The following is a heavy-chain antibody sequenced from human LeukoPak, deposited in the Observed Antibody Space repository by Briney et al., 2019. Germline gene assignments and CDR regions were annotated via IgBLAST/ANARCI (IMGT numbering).Heavy chain of an antibody. CDR1: GYTFTGYY. J-gene: IGHJ4*02. CDR2: INPNSGGT. CDR3: ATSKGFDY. V-gene: IGHV1-2*02. Sequence: GASVKVSCKASGYTFTGYYIHWVRQAPGQGLEWMGWINPNSGGTNYAQKFQGRVTMTEDTSTDTAYMELSSLRSEDTAVYYCATSKGFDYWGQGTLVTVSS.